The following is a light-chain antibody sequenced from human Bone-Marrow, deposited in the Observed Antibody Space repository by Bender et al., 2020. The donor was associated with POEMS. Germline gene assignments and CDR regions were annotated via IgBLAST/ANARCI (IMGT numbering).Light chain of an antibody. CDR1: RSNIGAAHD. V-gene: IGLV1-40*01. J-gene: IGLJ3*02. CDR3: QSFDGSLNAWV. Sequence: QSVLTQPPSMSGAPGQRITISCTGSRSNIGAAHDVHWYQQVPGTAPKVLISDNTNRPSGVPDRFSGSKSGASASLTITGLQAEDEADYYCQSFDGSLNAWVFGGGTKVTVL. CDR2: DNT.